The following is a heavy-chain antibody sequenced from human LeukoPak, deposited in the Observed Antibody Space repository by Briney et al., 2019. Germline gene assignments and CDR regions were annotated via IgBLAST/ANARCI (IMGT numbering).Heavy chain of an antibody. V-gene: IGHV4-61*05. J-gene: IGHJ5*02. D-gene: IGHD2-15*01. CDR1: GGSISSISYY. Sequence: PSETLSLTCTISGGSISSISYYWGWIRQPPGKGLEWIGYIYYSGSTNYNPSLKSRVTISVDTSKNQFSLKPSSVTAADTAVYYCAATLGYCSGGSCRNWFDPWGQGTLVTVSS. CDR3: AATLGYCSGGSCRNWFDP. CDR2: IYYSGST.